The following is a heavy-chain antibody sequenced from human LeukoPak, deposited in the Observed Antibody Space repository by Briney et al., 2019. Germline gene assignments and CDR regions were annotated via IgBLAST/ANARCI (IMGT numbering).Heavy chain of an antibody. V-gene: IGHV4-34*01. J-gene: IGHJ6*02. CDR3: AREVLGSGNLTPGNYYGMDV. D-gene: IGHD3-10*01. Sequence: PSETLSLTCAVYGGSFSGYYWSWIRQPPGKGLEWIGEINHSGSTNYNPSLKSRVTISVDTSKNQFSLKLSSVTAADTAVYYCAREVLGSGNLTPGNYYGMDVWGRGTTVTVSS. CDR1: GGSFSGYY. CDR2: INHSGST.